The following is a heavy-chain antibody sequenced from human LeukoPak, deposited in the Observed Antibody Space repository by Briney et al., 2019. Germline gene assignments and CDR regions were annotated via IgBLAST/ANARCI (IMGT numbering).Heavy chain of an antibody. D-gene: IGHD6-13*01. V-gene: IGHV5-10-1*01. CDR1: GYSFTSYW. CDR2: IDPSDSYT. Sequence: EESLKISCKGSGYSFTSYWISWVRQMPGKGLEWLGRIDPSDSYTNYSPSFQGHVTISADKSISTAYLQWSSLKASDTAMYYCASVSSSWYVNWFDPWGQGTLVTVSS. CDR3: ASVSSSWYVNWFDP. J-gene: IGHJ5*02.